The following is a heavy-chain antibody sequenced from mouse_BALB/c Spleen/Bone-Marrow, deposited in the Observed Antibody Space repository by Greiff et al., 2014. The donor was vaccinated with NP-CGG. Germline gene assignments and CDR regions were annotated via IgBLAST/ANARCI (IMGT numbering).Heavy chain of an antibody. V-gene: IGHV3-2*02. D-gene: IGHD1-1*01. CDR3: ARSQPALRLFTY. CDR1: GYSITSDYA. J-gene: IGHJ3*01. CDR2: ISYSGST. Sequence: EVKLEESGPGLVKPSQSLSLTCTVTGYSITSDYAWKWIRQFPGNKLEWLGYISYSGSTSYNPSLKSRISITRDTSENQFFLQLNSVTTEDTATYYCARSQPALRLFTYWGQGTLVTVSA.